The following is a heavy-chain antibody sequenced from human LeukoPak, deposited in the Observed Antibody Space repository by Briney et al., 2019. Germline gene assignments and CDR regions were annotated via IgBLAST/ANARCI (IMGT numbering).Heavy chain of an antibody. D-gene: IGHD3-3*01. CDR2: IYYSGST. Sequence: SETLSLTCTVSGGSISSYYWSWIRQPPGKGLEWVGYIYYSGSTNYNPSLKSRVTISVDTSKNQFSLKLSSVTAADTAVYYCARQHMGWSNYYYYGMDVWGQGTTVTVSS. CDR3: ARQHMGWSNYYYYGMDV. V-gene: IGHV4-59*08. CDR1: GGSISSYY. J-gene: IGHJ6*02.